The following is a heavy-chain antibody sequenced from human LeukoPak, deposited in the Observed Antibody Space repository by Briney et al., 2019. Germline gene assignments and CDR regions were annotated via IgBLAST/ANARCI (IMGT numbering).Heavy chain of an antibody. CDR3: ARGACSSSLYQTTHTSNWLYP. V-gene: IGHV1-69*01. Sequence: SVKVSCKASGGTFCSYAISWVRQAPGQGLEWMGGIIPIFGTANYAQKFQGRVTITADESTSTAYMELSSLRSEDTAVYYCARGACSSSLYQTTHTSNWLYPWGQGTLVTVSS. J-gene: IGHJ5*02. D-gene: IGHD6-13*01. CDR2: IIPIFGTA. CDR1: GGTFCSYA.